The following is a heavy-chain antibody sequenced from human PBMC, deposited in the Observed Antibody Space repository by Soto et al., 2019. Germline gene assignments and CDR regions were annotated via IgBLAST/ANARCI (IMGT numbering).Heavy chain of an antibody. CDR1: GFTFSSYE. Sequence: GGSLRLSCAASGFTFSSYEMNWVRQAPGKGLEWVSYISSSGSTIYYADSVKGRFTISRDNAKNSLYLQMNSLRAEDTAVYYCARSGAEGDAFDIWGQGTMVTVSS. J-gene: IGHJ3*02. CDR3: ARSGAEGDAFDI. CDR2: ISSSGSTI. D-gene: IGHD1-26*01. V-gene: IGHV3-48*03.